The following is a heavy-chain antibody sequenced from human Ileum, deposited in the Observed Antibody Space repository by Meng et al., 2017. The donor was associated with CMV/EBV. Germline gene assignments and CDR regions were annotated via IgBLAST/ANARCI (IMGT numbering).Heavy chain of an antibody. D-gene: IGHD1-1*01. V-gene: IGHV7-4-1*02. CDR1: GFAFPRYS. CDR2: ISTYSGDP. J-gene: IGHJ4*02. Sequence: CRTPGFAFPRYSMNWVRQPPGQGLEWMGWISTYSGDPTYARDFTGRFVFSLDTSVTTAYLQISSLQAEDTGVYYCATKGYNLNDPIDYWGQGTLVTVSS. CDR3: ATKGYNLNDPIDY.